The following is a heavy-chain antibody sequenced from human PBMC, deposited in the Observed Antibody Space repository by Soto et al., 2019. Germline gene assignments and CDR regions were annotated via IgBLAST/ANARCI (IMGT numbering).Heavy chain of an antibody. CDR2: IYPGDSDT. CDR3: ARQGHYDFWSGLTTDWFDP. J-gene: IGHJ5*02. D-gene: IGHD3-3*01. CDR1: GYSFTSYW. V-gene: IGHV5-51*01. Sequence: GESLKISCKGSGYSFTSYWIGWVRQMPGKGLEWMGIIYPGDSDTRYSPSFQGQVTISADKSISTAYLQWGSLKASDTAMYYCARQGHYDFWSGLTTDWFDPWGQGTLVTVS.